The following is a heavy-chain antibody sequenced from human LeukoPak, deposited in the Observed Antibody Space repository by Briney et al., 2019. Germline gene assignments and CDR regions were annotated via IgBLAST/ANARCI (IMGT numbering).Heavy chain of an antibody. Sequence: SETLSLTCAVYGGSFNGYYWSWIRQPPGKGLEWIGEVNHSGSTNYNPSLKSRVTISVDTSKNQFSLKLSSVTAADTAVYYCHYDYYYYGMDVWGQGTTVTVSS. CDR3: HYDYYYYGMDV. V-gene: IGHV4-34*01. J-gene: IGHJ6*02. CDR1: GGSFNGYY. D-gene: IGHD5-12*01. CDR2: VNHSGST.